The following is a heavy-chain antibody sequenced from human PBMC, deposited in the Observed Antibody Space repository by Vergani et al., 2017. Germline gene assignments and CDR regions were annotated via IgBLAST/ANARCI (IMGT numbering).Heavy chain of an antibody. V-gene: IGHV4-59*01. CDR2: IYYSGST. J-gene: IGHJ4*02. D-gene: IGHD6-13*01. Sequence: QVRLQESGPGLVKPSETLSLICTVSGVSITTYYWSWVRQPPGKGLEWLGYIYYSGSTTYNPSLKSRITISVDTSKNQFSLRLSSVTAAETALYYCAGDSSSWQRADYWGQGTLVTVSS. CDR1: GVSITTYY. CDR3: AGDSSSWQRADY.